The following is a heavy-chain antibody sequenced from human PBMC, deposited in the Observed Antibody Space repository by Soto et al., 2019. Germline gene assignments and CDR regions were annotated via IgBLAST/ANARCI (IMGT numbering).Heavy chain of an antibody. V-gene: IGHV3-33*01. J-gene: IGHJ6*02. CDR2: IWYDGSNK. D-gene: IGHD3-3*01. CDR3: VRARSGAISGYYYYFYGMDV. Sequence: GGSLRLSCAASGFTFSSYGMHWVRQAPGKGLEWVAVIWYDGSNKYYADSVKGRFTISRDNSKNTLYLQMNSLRAEDTAVYYCVRARSGAISGYYYYFYGMDVWGQGTTVTVSS. CDR1: GFTFSSYG.